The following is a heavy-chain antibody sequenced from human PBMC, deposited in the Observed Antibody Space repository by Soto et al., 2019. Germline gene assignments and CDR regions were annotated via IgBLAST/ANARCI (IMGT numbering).Heavy chain of an antibody. D-gene: IGHD3-22*01. J-gene: IGHJ5*02. CDR3: AKDRLSSGSAARFDP. V-gene: IGHV3-23*01. CDR1: GVAFGNYA. CDR2: ISGRGSDT. Sequence: GGSRTVAWSSRGVAFGNYASRRVPEAPRKGLEWVSSISGRGSDTYYVDSVKGRFTISRDNSIDTLFLHLNSLRAEDTAVYYCAKDRLSSGSAARFDPWGQGNLLPVSS.